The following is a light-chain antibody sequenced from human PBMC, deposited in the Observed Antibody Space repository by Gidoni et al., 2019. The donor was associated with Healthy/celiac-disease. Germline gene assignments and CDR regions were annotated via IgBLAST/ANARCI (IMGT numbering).Light chain of an antibody. CDR2: DAS. J-gene: IGKJ2*01. V-gene: IGKV1-5*01. CDR3: QQYNSYSYT. CDR1: QSISSW. Sequence: DIQMTQSPSTLSASVGDRVTITCRASQSISSWLDWYQQKPGKAPKLLIYDASSWESGVPSRFSGSGSGTEFTPTISSLQPDDLATYYCQQYNSYSYTFGQGTKLEIK.